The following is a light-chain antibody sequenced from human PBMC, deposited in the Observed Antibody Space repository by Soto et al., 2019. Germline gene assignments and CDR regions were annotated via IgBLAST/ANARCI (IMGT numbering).Light chain of an antibody. CDR1: SGHSSYI. CDR3: ETWDSTTYV. CDR2: LEGSGSY. V-gene: IGLV4-60*02. Sequence: QSVLTQSSSASASLGSSVKLTCTLSSGHSSYIIAWHQQQPGKAPRYLMKLEGSGSYNKGSGVPDRFSGSSSGADRYLTISNLQFEDEADYYCETWDSTTYVFGTGTKVTVL. J-gene: IGLJ1*01.